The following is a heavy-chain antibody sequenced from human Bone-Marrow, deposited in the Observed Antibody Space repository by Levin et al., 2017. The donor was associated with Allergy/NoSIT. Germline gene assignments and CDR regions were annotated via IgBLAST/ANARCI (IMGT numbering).Heavy chain of an antibody. CDR1: GFTFSSYS. Sequence: GGSLRLSCAASGFTFSSYSMNWVRQAPGKGLEWVSSISSSSSYIYYADSVKGRFTISRDNAKNSLYLQMNSLRAEDTAVYYCARDKCRGVYDFWSGYCGGGDQDAFDIWGQGTMVTVSS. V-gene: IGHV3-21*01. CDR3: ARDKCRGVYDFWSGYCGGGDQDAFDI. CDR2: ISSSSSYI. J-gene: IGHJ3*02. D-gene: IGHD3-3*01.